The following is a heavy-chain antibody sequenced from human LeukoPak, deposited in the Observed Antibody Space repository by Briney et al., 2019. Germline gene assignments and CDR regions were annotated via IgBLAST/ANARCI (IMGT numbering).Heavy chain of an antibody. CDR1: GGTFSSYA. J-gene: IGHJ5*02. D-gene: IGHD3-9*01. CDR2: IIPIFGTA. Sequence: ASVKVSCKASGGTFSSYAISWVRQAPGQGPEWMGGIIPIFGTANYAQKFQGRVTITADESTSTAYMELSSLRSEDTAVYYCARVGPTKLLRYFDWLSLAWFDPWGQGTLVTVSS. CDR3: ARVGPTKLLRYFDWLSLAWFDP. V-gene: IGHV1-69*01.